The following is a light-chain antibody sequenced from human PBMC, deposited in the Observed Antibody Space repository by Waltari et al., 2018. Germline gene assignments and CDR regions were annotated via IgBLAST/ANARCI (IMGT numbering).Light chain of an antibody. CDR2: ENN. J-gene: IGLJ2*01. Sequence: QSVLTQPPSVSGDPGQRVTISCTGSSSNIGGYDVSWSQQVPGTAPKLLIYENNKRPSGVSDRFSGSKSGTSASLTITGLQSEDEAEYYCETWENSLNGRLFGGGTRLTVL. V-gene: IGLV1-51*02. CDR3: ETWENSLNGRL. CDR1: SSNIGGYD.